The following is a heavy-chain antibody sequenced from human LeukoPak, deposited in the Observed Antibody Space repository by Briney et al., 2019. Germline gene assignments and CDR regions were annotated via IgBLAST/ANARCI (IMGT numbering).Heavy chain of an antibody. J-gene: IGHJ4*02. Sequence: GGSLRLSCAASGFSVSSNYMSWVRQAPGKGLEWVSVIYSGGSTYYADSVKGRFTISRDNSKNTVYLQMNSLTTEDTAVYYCVRESRPRGVVGFELAFRSYYFDYWGQGTLVTVSS. V-gene: IGHV3-53*01. D-gene: IGHD3-3*02. CDR2: IYSGGST. CDR1: GFSVSSNY. CDR3: VRESRPRGVVGFELAFRSYYFDY.